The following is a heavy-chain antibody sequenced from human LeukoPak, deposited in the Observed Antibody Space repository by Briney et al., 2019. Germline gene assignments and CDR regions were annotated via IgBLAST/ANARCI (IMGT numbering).Heavy chain of an antibody. J-gene: IGHJ4*02. Sequence: SETLSLTCTVSGGSISSYYWSWIRQPAGKGLEWIGRIYTSGSTNYNPPLKSRVTMSVDTSKNQFSLKLSSVTAADTAVYYCARDLGVGATPASDYYFDYWGQGTLVTVSS. CDR3: ARDLGVGATPASDYYFDY. CDR1: GGSISSYY. CDR2: IYTSGST. D-gene: IGHD1-26*01. V-gene: IGHV4-4*07.